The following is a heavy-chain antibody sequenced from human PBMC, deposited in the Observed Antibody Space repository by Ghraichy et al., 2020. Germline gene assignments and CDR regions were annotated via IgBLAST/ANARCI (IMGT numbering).Heavy chain of an antibody. V-gene: IGHV1-8*03. D-gene: IGHD5-18*01. CDR3: ARGLTVGIQLWLRVRRVLNGFDP. CDR2: MNPNSGNT. Sequence: ASVKVSCKASGYTFTSYDINWVRQATGQGLEWMGWMNPNSGNTGYAQKFQGRVTITRNTSISTAYMELSSLRSEDTAVYYCARGLTVGIQLWLRVRRVLNGFDPWGQGTLVTVSS. J-gene: IGHJ5*02. CDR1: GYTFTSYD.